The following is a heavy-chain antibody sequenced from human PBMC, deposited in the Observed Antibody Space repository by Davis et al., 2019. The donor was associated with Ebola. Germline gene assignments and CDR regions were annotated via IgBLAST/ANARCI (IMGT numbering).Heavy chain of an antibody. Sequence: MPGGSLRLSFPVPGGSISSSSYYWGWIRQPPGKGLEWIGSIYYSGSTYYSPSLKSRVTISVDTSKNQFSLKLSSVTAADTAVYYCATLRFLESTPPWFDPWGQGTLVTVSS. CDR3: ATLRFLESTPPWFDP. D-gene: IGHD3-3*01. CDR1: GGSISSSSYY. V-gene: IGHV4-39*07. J-gene: IGHJ5*02. CDR2: IYYSGST.